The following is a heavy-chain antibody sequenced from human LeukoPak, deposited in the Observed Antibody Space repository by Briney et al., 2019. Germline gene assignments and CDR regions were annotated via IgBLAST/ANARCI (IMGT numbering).Heavy chain of an antibody. CDR2: IYSGGDT. CDR1: GFTVSNNY. V-gene: IGHV3-66*01. CDR3: TADAISGGKLDH. J-gene: IGHJ4*02. Sequence: GGSLRLSCAASGFTVSNNYMNWVRQAPGKGLEWVSVIYSGGDTFYADSVKGRSIISRDNSKNILYLQMNSLRAEDTAVYYCTADAISGGKLDHWGQGTLVTASS. D-gene: IGHD3-10*02.